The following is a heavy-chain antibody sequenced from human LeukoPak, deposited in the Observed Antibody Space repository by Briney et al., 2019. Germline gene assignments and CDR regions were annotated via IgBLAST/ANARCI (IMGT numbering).Heavy chain of an antibody. Sequence: ASVKVSCKASGYTFTSYYMHWVRQAPGQGLEWMGIINPSGGSTSYAQKFQGRVTMTRDTSISTAYMELSRLRSDDTAVYYCARDILELRYFDWLLYGPGAFDIWGQGTMVTVSS. J-gene: IGHJ3*02. CDR3: ARDILELRYFDWLLYGPGAFDI. CDR1: GYTFTSYY. D-gene: IGHD3-9*01. CDR2: INPSGGST. V-gene: IGHV1-46*01.